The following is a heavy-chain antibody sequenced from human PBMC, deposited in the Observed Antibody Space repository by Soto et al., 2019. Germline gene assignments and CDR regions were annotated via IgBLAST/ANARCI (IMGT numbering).Heavy chain of an antibody. CDR2: ISGSGRIT. J-gene: IGHJ4*02. CDR3: VKERIELWLIDY. CDR1: GFSFSSYA. V-gene: IGHV3-23*01. D-gene: IGHD2-15*01. Sequence: ESGGGLAQPGESLRLSCVASGFSFSSYAMTWVRQSPGKGFEWVSTISGSGRITDYADSVKGRFTTSKDTSTNTLFLHMSSLTADDTAVYYCVKERIELWLIDYWGQGTLVTVSS.